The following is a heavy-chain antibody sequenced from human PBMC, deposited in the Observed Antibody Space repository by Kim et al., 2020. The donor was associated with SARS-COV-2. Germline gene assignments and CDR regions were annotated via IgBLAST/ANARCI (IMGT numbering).Heavy chain of an antibody. CDR2: IIPIFGTA. CDR3: AVGRFLEWLFQPNYYYYYGMDV. V-gene: IGHV1-69*13. Sequence: SVKVSCKASGGTFSSYAISWVQQAPGQGLEWMGGIIPIFGTANYAQKFQGRVTITADESTSTAYMELSSLRSEDTAVYYCAVGRFLEWLFQPNYYYYYGMDVWGQGTTVTVSS. J-gene: IGHJ6*02. CDR1: GGTFSSYA. D-gene: IGHD3-3*01.